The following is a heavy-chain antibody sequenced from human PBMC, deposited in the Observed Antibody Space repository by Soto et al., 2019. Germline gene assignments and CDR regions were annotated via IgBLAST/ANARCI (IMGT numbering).Heavy chain of an antibody. Sequence: PGGSLRLSCSASGFTFISYAMHWVRQAPGKGLEYVSAISSNGGSTYYADSVKGRFTISRDNSKNTLYLQMSSLRAEDTAVYYCVKDLATMVRGRSYGMDVWGQGTTVTVS. CDR2: ISSNGGST. J-gene: IGHJ6*02. V-gene: IGHV3-64D*06. CDR1: GFTFISYA. D-gene: IGHD3-10*01. CDR3: VKDLATMVRGRSYGMDV.